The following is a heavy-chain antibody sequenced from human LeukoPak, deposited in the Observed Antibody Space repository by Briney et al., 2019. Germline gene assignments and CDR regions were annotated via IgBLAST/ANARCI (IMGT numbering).Heavy chain of an antibody. J-gene: IGHJ4*02. CDR3: ARGGYYDSSGYYVGY. Sequence: GASVTVSCKASGYTFTGYYMHWVRQAPGQGLEWMGWINPNSGGTNYAQKFQGRVTMTRDTSISTAYMELSRLRSDDTAVYYCARGGYYDSSGYYVGYWGQGTLVTVSS. CDR2: INPNSGGT. D-gene: IGHD3-22*01. V-gene: IGHV1-2*02. CDR1: GYTFTGYY.